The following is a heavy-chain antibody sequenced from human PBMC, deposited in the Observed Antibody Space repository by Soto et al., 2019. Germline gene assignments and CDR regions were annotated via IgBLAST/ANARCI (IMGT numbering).Heavy chain of an antibody. CDR3: ARLGAQEIDP. V-gene: IGHV4-59*08. CDR2: IYYSGST. J-gene: IGHJ5*02. CDR1: GGAISSYY. D-gene: IGHD3-16*01. Sequence: PSETLSLTCTVSGGAISSYYWGWIRQPPGKGLELIGYIYYSGSTNYNPSRKSRVTISVDTSKNQFSLKLSSVTAADTAVYYCARLGAQEIDPWGQGTLVTVS.